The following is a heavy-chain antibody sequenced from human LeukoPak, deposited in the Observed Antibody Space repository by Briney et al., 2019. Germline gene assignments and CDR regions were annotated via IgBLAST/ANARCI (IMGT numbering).Heavy chain of an antibody. Sequence: PSETLSLTCTVSGGSVSSSSYYWGWIRQPPGKGLEWIGSIYYSGSTYYNPSLKSRVTISVDTSKNQFSLKLSSVTAADTAVYYCARAGLITGWYGNWFDPWGQGTLVTVSS. V-gene: IGHV4-39*01. D-gene: IGHD6-19*01. CDR2: IYYSGST. CDR1: GGSVSSSSYY. CDR3: ARAGLITGWYGNWFDP. J-gene: IGHJ5*02.